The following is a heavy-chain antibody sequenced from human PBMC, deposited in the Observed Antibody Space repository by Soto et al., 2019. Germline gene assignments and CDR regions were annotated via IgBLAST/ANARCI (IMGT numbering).Heavy chain of an antibody. D-gene: IGHD6-19*01. J-gene: IGHJ6*02. CDR3: ARVDSCGWYVAVYSYYGMXV. V-gene: IGHV3-30-3*01. Sequence: PGGSLRLSCAASGFTFSSYAMHWVRQAPGKGLEWVAVISYDGSNKYYADSVKGRFTISRDNSKNTLYLQMNSLRAEDTAVYYCARVDSCGWYVAVYSYYGMXVWSQGTTVTVSS. CDR2: ISYDGSNK. CDR1: GFTFSSYA.